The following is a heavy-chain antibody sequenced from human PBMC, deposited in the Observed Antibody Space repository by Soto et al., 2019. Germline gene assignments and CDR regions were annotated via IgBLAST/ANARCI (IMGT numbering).Heavy chain of an antibody. CDR1: GYSFTGYY. V-gene: IGHV1-2*02. Sequence: QVQLVQSGAEVKKSGASVKISCKASGYSFTGYYIHWVRQAPGQGFEWMGEISPNSGGTKYAKKFQGRLTMTRDTSITTVYMDLSNLSPDDTAVYYCGKGRSGDVGVFYWGQGTLVTVYS. CDR2: ISPNSGGT. CDR3: GKGRSGDVGVFY. J-gene: IGHJ4*02. D-gene: IGHD1-26*01.